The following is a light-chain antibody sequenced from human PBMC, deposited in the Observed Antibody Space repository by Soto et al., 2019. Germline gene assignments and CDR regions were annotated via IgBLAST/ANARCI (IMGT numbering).Light chain of an antibody. Sequence: QSVLTQPPSASGFPGQSVTISCTGTSSDVGYYDYVSWYQQHPGKAPKLVIYEVTKRPSGVPDRVSASKSGNTASLTASGLRAEDEADYYCSSYAGSNNFVFGSGTKVTVL. CDR1: SSDVGYYDY. J-gene: IGLJ1*01. V-gene: IGLV2-8*01. CDR3: SSYAGSNNFV. CDR2: EVT.